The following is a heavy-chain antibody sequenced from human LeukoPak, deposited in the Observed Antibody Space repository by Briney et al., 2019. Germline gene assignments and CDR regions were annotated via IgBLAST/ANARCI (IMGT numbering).Heavy chain of an antibody. CDR1: GCTFINNW. V-gene: IGHV1-46*01. J-gene: IGHJ3*02. D-gene: IGHD6-19*01. CDR3: ANYGYSSGWYYPYDAFDI. CDR2: INPTGTGT. Sequence: ASVKVSCKASGCTFINNWMHWVRQAPGQGLEWIGLINPTGTGTLYAQKFQGRVTMTRDMSTSTDYMELKSLRSEDTAVYYCANYGYSSGWYYPYDAFDIWGQGTMVTVSS.